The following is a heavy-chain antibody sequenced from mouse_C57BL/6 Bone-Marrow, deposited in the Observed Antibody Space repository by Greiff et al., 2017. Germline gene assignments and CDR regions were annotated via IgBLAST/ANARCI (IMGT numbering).Heavy chain of an antibody. J-gene: IGHJ3*01. CDR3: AWEAWFAY. D-gene: IGHD4-1*01. Sequence: EVQVVESGPVLVKPGASVKMSCKASGYTFTDYYMNWVKQSHGKSLEWIGVINPYNGGTSYNQKFKGKATLTVDKSSSTAYMELNSLTSEDSAVYYCAWEAWFAYWGQGTLVTVSA. V-gene: IGHV1-19*01. CDR2: INPYNGGT. CDR1: GYTFTDYY.